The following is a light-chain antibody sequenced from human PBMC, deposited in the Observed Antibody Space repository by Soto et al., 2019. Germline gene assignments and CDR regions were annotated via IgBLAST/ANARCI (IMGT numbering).Light chain of an antibody. V-gene: IGKV1-39*01. Sequence: DIQMTQSPSSLSAAVGDRVTITCRASQAIHSYLNWYQQKPGKAPNLLIFATSTLQSGVPSRFSGSGSGTDFTLTISSLQPEDFATYYCQQYNSYSLTWTFGQGTKVDIK. CDR3: QQYNSYSLTWT. CDR2: ATS. CDR1: QAIHSY. J-gene: IGKJ1*01.